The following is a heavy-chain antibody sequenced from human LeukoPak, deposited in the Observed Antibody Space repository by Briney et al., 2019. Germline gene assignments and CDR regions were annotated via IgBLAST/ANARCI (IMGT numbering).Heavy chain of an antibody. CDR3: ARGNPGGEFY. D-gene: IGHD1-14*01. CDR2: IYSGGST. Sequence: GGSLRLSCAASGVTDSGNYMSWVRQAPGKGLEWVSIIYSGGSTYYADSVKGRFTISRDNSKNTLYLQLNSLRAEDTAVYYCARGNPGGEFYWGQGTLVTVSS. CDR1: GVTDSGNY. V-gene: IGHV3-53*01. J-gene: IGHJ4*02.